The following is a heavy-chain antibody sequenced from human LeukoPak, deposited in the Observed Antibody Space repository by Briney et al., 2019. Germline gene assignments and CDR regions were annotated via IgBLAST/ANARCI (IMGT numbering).Heavy chain of an antibody. J-gene: IGHJ4*02. CDR1: GFTFDDYA. V-gene: IGHV3-9*01. CDR3: AKDPLMVRGVNPYYFDY. CDR2: ISWNSGSI. D-gene: IGHD3-10*01. Sequence: PGGSLRLSCAASGFTFDDYAMHWVRQAPGKGLEWVSGISWNSGSIGYADSVKGRFTISRDNAKNSLYLQMNSLRAEDTALYYCAKDPLMVRGVNPYYFDYWGQGTLVTVSS.